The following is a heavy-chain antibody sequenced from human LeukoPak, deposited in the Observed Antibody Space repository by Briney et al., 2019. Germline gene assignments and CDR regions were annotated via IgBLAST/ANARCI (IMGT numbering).Heavy chain of an antibody. CDR2: ISGSSSDI. V-gene: IGHV3-21*01. D-gene: IGHD1-26*01. CDR1: EFTFRSYS. CDR3: ARRGYHDYSGFDY. Sequence: GGSLRLSCAGSEFTFRSYSMNWVRQAPGKGLEWVSSISGSSSDIYYADSVKGRFTISRDNSKNSLYLQMKSLRAEDTALYYCARRGYHDYSGFDYWGRGTLVTVSS. J-gene: IGHJ4*02.